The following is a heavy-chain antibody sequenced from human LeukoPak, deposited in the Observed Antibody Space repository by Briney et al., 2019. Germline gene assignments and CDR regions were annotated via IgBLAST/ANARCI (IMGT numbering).Heavy chain of an antibody. J-gene: IGHJ4*02. Sequence: SETLSLTCTVSGGSISSSSYYWGWIRQPPGKGLEWIGSIYYSGSTYYNPSLKSRVTISVDTSKNQFSLKLSSVTAADTAVYYCARPSIDGPHGGRVSDYWGQGTLVTVSS. CDR1: GGSISSSSYY. D-gene: IGHD3-16*01. CDR3: ARPSIDGPHGGRVSDY. V-gene: IGHV4-39*07. CDR2: IYYSGST.